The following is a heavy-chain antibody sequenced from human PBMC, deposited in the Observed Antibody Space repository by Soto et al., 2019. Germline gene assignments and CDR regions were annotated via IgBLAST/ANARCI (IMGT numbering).Heavy chain of an antibody. Sequence: ASVKVSCKVSGYTLTELSMHWVRQAPGKGLEWMGGFDPEDGETIYAQKFQGRVTMTEDTSTDTAYMELSSLRSADTAEYYCAKGFHCGGDCSPSYWGQGTLVTVSS. CDR3: AKGFHCGGDCSPSY. V-gene: IGHV1-24*01. CDR1: GYTLTELS. CDR2: FDPEDGET. D-gene: IGHD2-21*02. J-gene: IGHJ4*02.